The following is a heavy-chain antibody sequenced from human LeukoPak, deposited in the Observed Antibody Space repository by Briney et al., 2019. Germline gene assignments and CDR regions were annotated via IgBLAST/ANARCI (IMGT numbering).Heavy chain of an antibody. CDR2: FRSTGSTI. CDR3: ARDLGVIVHPSDC. V-gene: IGHV3-11*04. J-gene: IGHJ4*02. CDR1: GFTFWDYY. Sequence: GGSLRLSCGASGFTFWDYYMNWIRQAPGKGLEWVSYFRSTGSTIYYGDSVKGRFTISRDNAKNSLYLQMNSLRAEDTAVYYCARDLGVIVHPSDCWGQGTLVTVSS. D-gene: IGHD3-16*02.